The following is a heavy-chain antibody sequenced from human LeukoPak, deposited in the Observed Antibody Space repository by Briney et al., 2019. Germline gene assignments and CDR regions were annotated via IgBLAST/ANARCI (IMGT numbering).Heavy chain of an antibody. D-gene: IGHD6-13*01. V-gene: IGHV6-1*01. J-gene: IGHJ4*02. CDR2: TYYRSKWYN. CDR1: GDSVSTSNAA. Sequence: SQTLSLTFAISGDSVSTSNAAWNWIRQSPSRGLEWLGRTYYRSKWYNDYAVSVKSRITINPDTSKNQFSLQLNSLTPEDTAVYYCARAPAGTSWPATFENWGQGTLVTVSS. CDR3: ARAPAGTSWPATFEN.